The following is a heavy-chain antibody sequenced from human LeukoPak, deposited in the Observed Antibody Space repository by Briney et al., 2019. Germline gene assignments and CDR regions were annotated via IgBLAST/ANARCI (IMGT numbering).Heavy chain of an antibody. V-gene: IGHV4-34*01. Sequence: SETLSLTCAVYGGSFSGYYWSWIRQPPGKGPEWIGEINHSGSTNYNPSLKSRVTISVDTSKNQFSLKLSSVTAADTAVYYCARGRRRLFDYWGQGTLVTVSS. CDR2: INHSGST. J-gene: IGHJ4*02. CDR1: GGSFSGYY. CDR3: ARGRRRLFDY.